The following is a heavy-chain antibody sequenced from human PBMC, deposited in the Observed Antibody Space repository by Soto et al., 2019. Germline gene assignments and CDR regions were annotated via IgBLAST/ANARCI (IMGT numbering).Heavy chain of an antibody. J-gene: IGHJ4*02. Sequence: ASVKVSCKASGYTFTGYYMHWVRQAPGQGLEWMGWINPNSGGTNYAQKFQGWVTMTRDTSISTAYMELSRLRSDDTAVYYCARAITGTTSPFDYWGQGTLVTVSS. CDR2: INPNSGGT. CDR3: ARAITGTTSPFDY. CDR1: GYTFTGYY. V-gene: IGHV1-2*04. D-gene: IGHD1-7*01.